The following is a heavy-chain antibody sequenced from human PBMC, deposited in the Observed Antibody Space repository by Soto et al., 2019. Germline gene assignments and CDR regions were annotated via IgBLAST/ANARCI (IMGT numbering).Heavy chain of an antibody. V-gene: IGHV3-53*01. CDR3: ARGLLSYYFDY. D-gene: IGHD2-15*01. CDR2: IYSGGST. Sequence: GSLRLGCAACGLTVSIKDVGWVRQAPGKGLEWVSVIYSGGSTYYADSVKGRFTISRDNSKNTLYLQMNSLRAADTAVYYCARGLLSYYFDYWGQRTLVTVSS. CDR1: GLTVSIKD. J-gene: IGHJ4*02.